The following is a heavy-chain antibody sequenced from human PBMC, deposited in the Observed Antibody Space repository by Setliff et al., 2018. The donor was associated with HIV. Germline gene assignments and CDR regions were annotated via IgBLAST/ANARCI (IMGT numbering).Heavy chain of an antibody. D-gene: IGHD1-26*01. CDR2: ISYNGIT. V-gene: IGHV4-59*08. CDR3: ARHRPWEVDVFDI. J-gene: IGHJ3*02. Sequence: SETLSLTCSVSGGSMGNYYWSWIRQPPRKGLEWVGYISYNGITTYNPSLKSRVTISVDTSKNQFSLKLTSVTAADTAVYYCARHRPWEVDVFDIWVQGTMVTVSS. CDR1: GGSMGNYY.